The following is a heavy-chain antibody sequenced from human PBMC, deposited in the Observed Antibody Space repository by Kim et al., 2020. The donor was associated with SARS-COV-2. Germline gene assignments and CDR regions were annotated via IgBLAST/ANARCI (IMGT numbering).Heavy chain of an antibody. CDR2: ISGSGGGT. D-gene: IGHD5-18*01. V-gene: IGHV3-23*01. CDR1: GFTFSSYA. J-gene: IGHJ4*02. Sequence: GGSLRLSCAASGFTFSSYAMNWVRQAPGKGLEWVSGISGSGGGTYYADSVKGRFTISRDNSKNTLYLQLNSLRAEDTAVYYCAKCGHSYGYVEGHFDYWGQGTLFTVSS. CDR3: AKCGHSYGYVEGHFDY.